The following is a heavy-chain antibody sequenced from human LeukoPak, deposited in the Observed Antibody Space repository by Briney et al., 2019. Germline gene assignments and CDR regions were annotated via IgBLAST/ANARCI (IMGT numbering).Heavy chain of an antibody. Sequence: ASVKVSCKASGYTFTSYGISWVRQAPGQGLEWMGWISAYNGNTNYAQKLQGRVTMTTDTSTSTAYMELRSLRTDDTAVYYCARDGTAMVRDWFDPWGQGTLVTVSS. CDR2: ISAYNGNT. D-gene: IGHD5-18*01. CDR1: GYTFTSYG. J-gene: IGHJ5*02. V-gene: IGHV1-18*01. CDR3: ARDGTAMVRDWFDP.